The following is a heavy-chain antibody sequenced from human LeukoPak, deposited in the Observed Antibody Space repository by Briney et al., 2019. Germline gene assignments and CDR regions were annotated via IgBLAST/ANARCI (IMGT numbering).Heavy chain of an antibody. D-gene: IGHD2-2*01. CDR3: ARGHVVVPAAPDY. V-gene: IGHV3-21*01. CDR2: ISSSSSYI. Sequence: GGSLRLSCAASGFTFSSYSMNWVRQAPGKGLEWVSSISSSSSYIYYADSVKGRFTISRDNSKNTLYLQMNSLRAEDTAVYYCARGHVVVPAAPDYWGQGTLVTASS. J-gene: IGHJ4*02. CDR1: GFTFSSYS.